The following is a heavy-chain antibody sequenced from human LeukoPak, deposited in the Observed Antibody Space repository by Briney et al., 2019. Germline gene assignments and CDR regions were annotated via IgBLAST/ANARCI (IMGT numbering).Heavy chain of an antibody. CDR2: FDPEDGET. D-gene: IGHD5-18*01. Sequence: GASVKVSCKVSGYTLTELSMHWVRQAPGKGLEWMGGFDPEDGETIYAQKFQGRVTMTEDTSTDTAYMELSSLRSEDTAVYYCARVRIQLWDYYYYYYMDVWGKGTTVTVSS. J-gene: IGHJ6*03. V-gene: IGHV1-24*01. CDR3: ARVRIQLWDYYYYYYMDV. CDR1: GYTLTELS.